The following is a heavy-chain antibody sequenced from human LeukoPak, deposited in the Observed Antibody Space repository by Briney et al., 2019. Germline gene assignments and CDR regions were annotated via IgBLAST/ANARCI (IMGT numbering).Heavy chain of an antibody. CDR2: VSGSGANA. Sequence: GGSLRLSCAASGFTFHNYAMSWARQAPGKRLEWVSVVSGSGANAYYADFVEGRFTTSGDNSKNTLFLQMNSLRAEDTAIYYCAKQFGDYVGEAFDIWGQGTMVIVSS. V-gene: IGHV3-23*01. CDR1: GFTFHNYA. D-gene: IGHD2-21*01. J-gene: IGHJ3*02. CDR3: AKQFGDYVGEAFDI.